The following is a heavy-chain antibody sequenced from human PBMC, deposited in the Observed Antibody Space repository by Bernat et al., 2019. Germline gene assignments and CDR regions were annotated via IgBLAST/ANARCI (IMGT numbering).Heavy chain of an antibody. Sequence: EVQLVESGGGLVQPGGSLRLSCAASGFTFSSYWMSWVRQAPGKGLEWVANIKQDGSEKYYVDSVKGRFTISRDNSKNSLYLQMNSLRTEDTALYYCAKDLCITILRGLRSCYYGMDVWGQGTPVTVSS. CDR2: IKQDGSEK. J-gene: IGHJ6*02. D-gene: IGHD3-10*01. CDR3: AKDLCITILRGLRSCYYGMDV. V-gene: IGHV3-7*05. CDR1: GFTFSSYW.